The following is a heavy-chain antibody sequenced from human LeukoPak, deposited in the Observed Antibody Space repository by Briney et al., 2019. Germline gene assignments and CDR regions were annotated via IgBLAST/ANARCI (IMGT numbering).Heavy chain of an antibody. D-gene: IGHD1-26*01. Sequence: GGSLRLSCAASGFTFNHAWMSWVRQAPGKRLEWAGRIKSKTNGGTTDYAAPVKGRFTISRDDSKNTLYLQINSLKTEDTAVYYCTWVGPRYYFDYWGQGTLVTVSS. V-gene: IGHV3-15*01. CDR1: GFTFNHAW. CDR3: TWVGPRYYFDY. J-gene: IGHJ4*02. CDR2: IKSKTNGGTT.